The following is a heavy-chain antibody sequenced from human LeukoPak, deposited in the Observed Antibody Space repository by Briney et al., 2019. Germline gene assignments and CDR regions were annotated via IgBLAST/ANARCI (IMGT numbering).Heavy chain of an antibody. Sequence: PGGSLRLSCAASGFTFSSYGMHWVRQAPGKGLEWVAVISYDGSNKYYADSVKGRFTISRDNSKNTLYLQMDSLRAEDTAVYYCARDSDYGGIYYYFGYWGQGALVTVSS. CDR1: GFTFSSYG. V-gene: IGHV3-30*03. D-gene: IGHD4-23*01. J-gene: IGHJ4*02. CDR2: ISYDGSNK. CDR3: ARDSDYGGIYYYFGY.